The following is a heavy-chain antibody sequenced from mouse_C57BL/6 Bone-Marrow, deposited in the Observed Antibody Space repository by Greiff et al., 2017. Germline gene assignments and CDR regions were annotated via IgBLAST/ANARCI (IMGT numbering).Heavy chain of an antibody. V-gene: IGHV1-59*01. Sequence: QVQLQQPGAELVRPGTSVKLSCTASGYTFTSYWMHWVKQRPGQGLEWIGVIDPSDSYTNYNQKFKGKSTLTVDTSSSPAYLQLSSLTSEDSAVYYWARNNWPYFDYWGQGTTLTVSS. CDR3: ARNNWPYFDY. CDR1: GYTFTSYW. J-gene: IGHJ2*01. CDR2: IDPSDSYT. D-gene: IGHD4-1*01.